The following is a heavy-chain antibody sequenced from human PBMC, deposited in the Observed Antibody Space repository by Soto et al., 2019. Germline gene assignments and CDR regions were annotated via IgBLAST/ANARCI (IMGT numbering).Heavy chain of an antibody. CDR3: AKGDKGVFGVVMSPALALFDV. V-gene: IGHV3-30*18. Sequence: QVHLVESGGGVVQPGRSLRLSCVVSGVTFSTYGIHWVRQAPGKGLEWVAVISYDGETKFSADAVKGRFTISKDTSKNTVFSQMNSLAPADTALYFCAKGDKGVFGVVMSPALALFDVWGQGTLVAVSS. J-gene: IGHJ3*01. CDR1: GVTFSTYG. D-gene: IGHD3-3*01. CDR2: ISYDGETK.